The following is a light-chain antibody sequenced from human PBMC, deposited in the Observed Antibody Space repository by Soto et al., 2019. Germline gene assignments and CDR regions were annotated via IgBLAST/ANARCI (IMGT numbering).Light chain of an antibody. J-gene: IGKJ4*01. V-gene: IGKV3-20*01. Sequence: EIVLAQSSATLSFSPGWTATLSCRASQSVSRNYVAWYQQKPGQSPRLLIYGASNRASGIPDRFSGSASGADFTLSIARLEPEDFAMYYCQQYGSTPLTFGGGTKVDIK. CDR1: QSVSRNY. CDR2: GAS. CDR3: QQYGSTPLT.